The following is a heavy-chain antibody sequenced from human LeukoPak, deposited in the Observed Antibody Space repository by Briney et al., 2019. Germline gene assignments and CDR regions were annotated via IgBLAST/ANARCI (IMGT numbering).Heavy chain of an antibody. Sequence: PGRSLRLSCAASGFTFSSYAMSWVRQAPGKGLEWVSAISGSGGSTYYADSVKGRFTISRDNAKNSLYLQMNSLRAEDTAVYYCARVYCSGGSCSFDYWGQGTLVTVSS. J-gene: IGHJ4*02. CDR3: ARVYCSGGSCSFDY. CDR1: GFTFSSYA. CDR2: ISGSGGST. V-gene: IGHV3-23*01. D-gene: IGHD2-15*01.